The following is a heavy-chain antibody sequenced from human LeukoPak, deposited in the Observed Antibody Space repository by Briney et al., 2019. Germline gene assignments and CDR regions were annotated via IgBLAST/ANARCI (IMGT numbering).Heavy chain of an antibody. CDR3: ARETHGDYMDV. V-gene: IGHV3-7*01. J-gene: IGHJ6*03. Sequence: PGGSLRLSCAASGFTFSSYWMSWVRQAPGKGLEWVDNIKQDGSEKYYVDSVKGRFTISRDNAKNSLYLQMNSLRAEDTAVYYCARETHGDYMDVWGKGTTVTVSS. CDR1: GFTFSSYW. CDR2: IKQDGSEK. D-gene: IGHD3-10*01.